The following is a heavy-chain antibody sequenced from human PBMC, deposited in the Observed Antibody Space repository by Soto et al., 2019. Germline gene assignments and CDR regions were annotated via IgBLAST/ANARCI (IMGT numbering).Heavy chain of an antibody. D-gene: IGHD3-9*01. J-gene: IGHJ6*02. CDR2: IYYSGST. Sequence: SETLSLTCTVSGGSIRSYYWSLIRQPPGKGLEWIGYIYYSGSTNYNPSLKSRVTISADKSISTAYLQWSSLKASDTAMYYCASLIDNDILTGYGMDVWGQGTTVTVSS. CDR1: GGSIRSYY. CDR3: ASLIDNDILTGYGMDV. V-gene: IGHV4-59*12.